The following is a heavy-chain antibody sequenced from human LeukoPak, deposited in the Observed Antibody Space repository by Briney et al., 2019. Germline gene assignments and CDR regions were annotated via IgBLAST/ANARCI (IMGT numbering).Heavy chain of an antibody. CDR1: GSTFSSYA. Sequence: GGSLRLSCAASGSTFSSYAMSWVRQAPGKGLEWVSGISGSGDNTYYADSVKGRFTISRDNSKNTLYVQVNSLGTEDTAAYYCAKGSYYDSSGSFYFDYWGQGTLVTVSS. D-gene: IGHD3-22*01. CDR3: AKGSYYDSSGSFYFDY. V-gene: IGHV3-23*01. CDR2: ISGSGDNT. J-gene: IGHJ4*02.